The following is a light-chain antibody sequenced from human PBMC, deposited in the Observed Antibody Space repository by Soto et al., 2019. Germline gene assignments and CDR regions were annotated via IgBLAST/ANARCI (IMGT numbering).Light chain of an antibody. CDR3: QQYYNWPPLT. V-gene: IGKV3-15*01. CDR1: QSISNN. Sequence: EILMTQSPATLSVSRGESATLSCRASQSISNNLAWYQKKHGQAPRLVIYDASTRATDIPARFGGSGFGTEFTLTISSLQSEDFAVYYCQQYYNWPPLTFGGGTKVEIK. J-gene: IGKJ4*01. CDR2: DAS.